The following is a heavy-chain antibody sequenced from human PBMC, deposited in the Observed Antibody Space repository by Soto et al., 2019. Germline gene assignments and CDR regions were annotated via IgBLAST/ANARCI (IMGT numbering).Heavy chain of an antibody. CDR2: INHSGST. J-gene: IGHJ4*02. Sequence: PSETLSLTCAVYGGSFSGYYWSWIRQPPGKGLEWIGEINHSGSTNYNPSLKSRVTISVDTSKNQFSLKLSSVTAADTAVYYCAGGRWLKYYFDYWGEGTLATVSS. CDR1: GGSFSGYY. D-gene: IGHD5-12*01. CDR3: AGGRWLKYYFDY. V-gene: IGHV4-34*01.